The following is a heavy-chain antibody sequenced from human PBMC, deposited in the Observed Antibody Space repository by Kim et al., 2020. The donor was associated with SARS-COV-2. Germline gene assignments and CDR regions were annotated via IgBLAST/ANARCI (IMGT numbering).Heavy chain of an antibody. V-gene: IGHV3-74*01. D-gene: IGHD2-2*01. CDR1: GFTFSSYS. J-gene: IGHJ4*02. CDR2: INSDGSTT. Sequence: GGSLRLSCAASGFTFSSYSMHWVRQAPGKGLGWVSRINSDGSTTNYADSVRGRFSISRDNAKNTLYLQMNSLRADDTALYHCAREGTSSNCCHYWGQGTLVPVSS. CDR3: AREGTSSNCCHY.